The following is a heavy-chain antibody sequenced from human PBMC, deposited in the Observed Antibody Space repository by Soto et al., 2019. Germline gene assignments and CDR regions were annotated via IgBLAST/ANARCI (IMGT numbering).Heavy chain of an antibody. V-gene: IGHV5-10-1*01. CDR3: ASLTGYYGSGSYY. CDR1: GYSFTSYW. J-gene: IGHJ4*02. Sequence: VESLKISCKGSGYSFTSYWISWVRQMPGKGLEWMGRIDPSDSYTNYSPSFQGHVTISADKSISTAYLQWSSLKASDTAMYYSASLTGYYGSGSYYWGQGTQVTVSS. D-gene: IGHD3-10*01. CDR2: IDPSDSYT.